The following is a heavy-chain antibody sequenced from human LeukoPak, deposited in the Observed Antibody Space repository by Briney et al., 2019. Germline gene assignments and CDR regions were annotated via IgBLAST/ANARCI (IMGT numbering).Heavy chain of an antibody. J-gene: IGHJ3*02. D-gene: IGHD2-21*01. CDR3: ARDIRYAPLAYCGGDCSTDAFDI. V-gene: IGHV1-69*01. CDR2: IIPIFGTA. CDR1: GGTFSSYT. Sequence: SVKVSCKASGGTFSSYTISWVRQAPGQGLEWMGGIIPIFGTANYAQKFQGRVTITADESTSTAYMELSSLRSEDTAVYYCARDIRYAPLAYCGGDCSTDAFDIWGQGTMVTVSS.